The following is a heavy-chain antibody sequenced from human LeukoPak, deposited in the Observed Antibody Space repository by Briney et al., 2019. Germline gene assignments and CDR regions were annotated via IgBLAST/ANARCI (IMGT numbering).Heavy chain of an antibody. Sequence: PGGSLRLSCAASGFTFSSYGMHWVRQAPGKRLEWVAFIRYDGSNKYYADSVKGRFTISRDNSKNTLYLQMNSLRAEDTAVYYCAKEQRGIAVAGTDYWGQGTLVTVSS. CDR1: GFTFSSYG. CDR2: IRYDGSNK. V-gene: IGHV3-30*02. CDR3: AKEQRGIAVAGTDY. D-gene: IGHD6-19*01. J-gene: IGHJ4*02.